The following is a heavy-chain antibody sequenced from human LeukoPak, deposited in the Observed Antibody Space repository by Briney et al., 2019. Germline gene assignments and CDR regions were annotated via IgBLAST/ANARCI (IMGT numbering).Heavy chain of an antibody. Sequence: SETLSLTCTVSGGFVSSGSYYWSWIRQPPGKGLEWIGYIYYSGSTYYNPSLEGRVTISVDTSKNQFSVKLSSVTTADTAVYYCARSQNYYGSGDYWSQGTLVTVSS. J-gene: IGHJ4*02. D-gene: IGHD3-10*01. V-gene: IGHV4-61*01. CDR2: IYYSGST. CDR1: GGFVSSGSYY. CDR3: ARSQNYYGSGDY.